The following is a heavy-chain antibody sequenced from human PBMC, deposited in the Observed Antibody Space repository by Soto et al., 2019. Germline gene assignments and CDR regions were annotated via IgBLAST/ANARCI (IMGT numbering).Heavy chain of an antibody. CDR1: GYSYTNYG. V-gene: IGHV1-18*01. Sequence: ASVKVSCKASGYSYTNYGITWVRQAPGQGFEWMGWISAYNGNTKYAQKLQGRVTMTTDASTSTAYLELRSLTSDDTAVYYCARDRGVAPPVAGNTHYYYYMDVWGKGTTVTVSS. D-gene: IGHD6-19*01. CDR3: ARDRGVAPPVAGNTHYYYYMDV. J-gene: IGHJ6*03. CDR2: ISAYNGNT.